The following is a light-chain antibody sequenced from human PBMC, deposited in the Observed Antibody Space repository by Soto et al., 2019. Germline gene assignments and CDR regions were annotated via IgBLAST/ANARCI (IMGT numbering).Light chain of an antibody. J-gene: IGKJ1*01. Sequence: DIVMTQSPDSLAVSLGERATINCKSSQSDLYSSNNKNYLAWYQKKPGQPPKLLIYWASTRESGVPDRFSGSGSGTDFTLTISSLQAEDVAVYYCQQYYNTPWTFGQGTKVDIK. CDR1: QSDLYSSNNKNY. CDR2: WAS. V-gene: IGKV4-1*01. CDR3: QQYYNTPWT.